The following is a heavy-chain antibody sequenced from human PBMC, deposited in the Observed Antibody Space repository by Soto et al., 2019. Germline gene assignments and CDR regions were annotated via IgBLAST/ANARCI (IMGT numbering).Heavy chain of an antibody. Sequence: GGSLRLSCAASGFTFSNAWMSWVRQAPGKGLEWVGRIKSKTDGGKNDYAAHVKGSFTISREDSKNTLYLQMNRLKTVDTAVYYCTTVSEDCSSTSCYRGNDAFDIWGQGTMVTVSS. CDR2: IKSKTDGGKN. CDR1: GFTFSNAW. J-gene: IGHJ3*02. D-gene: IGHD2-2*01. V-gene: IGHV3-15*01. CDR3: TTVSEDCSSTSCYRGNDAFDI.